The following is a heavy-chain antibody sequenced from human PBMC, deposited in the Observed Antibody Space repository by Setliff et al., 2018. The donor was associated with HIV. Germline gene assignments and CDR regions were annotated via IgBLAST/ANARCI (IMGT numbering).Heavy chain of an antibody. V-gene: IGHV3-74*03. D-gene: IGHD5-18*01. CDR1: GFTFNSYW. CDR3: ARETAMLD. J-gene: IGHJ4*02. Sequence: GSLRLSCATSGFTFNSYWMHWVRQAPGKGLVWVSRINGDGSSTTYADSVKGRFTISRDNAKKTVYLQMSSLRVEDTAVYYCARETAMLDWGQGALVTVSS. CDR2: INGDGSST.